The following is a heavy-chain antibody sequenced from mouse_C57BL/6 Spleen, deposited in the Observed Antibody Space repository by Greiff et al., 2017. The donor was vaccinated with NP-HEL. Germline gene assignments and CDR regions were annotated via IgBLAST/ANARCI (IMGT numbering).Heavy chain of an antibody. D-gene: IGHD1-1*01. CDR3: RGGYYGSSPYYAMDY. CDR1: YTFTDYYM. CDR2: YPGSGNTY. V-gene: IGHV1-83*01. J-gene: IGHJ4*01. Sequence: VQLQQSGPELVKPGASVKMSCKASGYTFTDYYMHWVKQKPGKGLEWIGEIYPGSGNTYYNEKFKGKATLTADTSSSTAYMQLSSLSSEDSAVYFCARGGYYGSSPYYAMDYWGQGTSVTVSS.